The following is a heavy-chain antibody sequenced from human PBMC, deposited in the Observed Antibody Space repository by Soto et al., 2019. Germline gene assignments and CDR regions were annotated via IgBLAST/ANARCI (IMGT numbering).Heavy chain of an antibody. V-gene: IGHV3-66*01. D-gene: IGHD6-6*01. CDR2: IYSGGGT. CDR3: ARVSIAARPRGLDL. J-gene: IGHJ5*02. Sequence: GGSLRLSCAASGFTVSTNYMSWVRQAPGKGLVWVSVIYSGGGTSYADSVKGRFTISRDSSKNTLYLLMNSLRVEDTAVYYCARVSIAARPRGLDLWGQGTLVTVSS. CDR1: GFTVSTNY.